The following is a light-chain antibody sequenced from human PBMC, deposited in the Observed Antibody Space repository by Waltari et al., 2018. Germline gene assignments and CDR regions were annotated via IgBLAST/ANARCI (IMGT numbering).Light chain of an antibody. V-gene: IGLV1-40*01. CDR3: QSYDSTLSAWV. Sequence: QFVLTQPPSVSGAPGHRVTISCTGSSSNIGAAYDVHWYKQLPGAAPQVVISRKKKRPSGVPDRFSGSNSGTSASLVITGLQAEDEADYYCQSYDSTLSAWVFGGGTRVTVL. J-gene: IGLJ3*02. CDR2: RKK. CDR1: SSNIGAAYD.